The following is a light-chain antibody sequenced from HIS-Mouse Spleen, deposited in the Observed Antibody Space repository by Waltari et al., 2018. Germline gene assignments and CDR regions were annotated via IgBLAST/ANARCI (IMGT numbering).Light chain of an antibody. CDR1: SSDVWSYKL. J-gene: IGLJ3*02. CDR2: EGS. V-gene: IGLV2-23*01. CDR3: CSYAGSSTWV. Sequence: QSALTQPASVSRSPGQSIPIPCTGTSSDVWSYKLVSWYQQHPAKAPKLMIYEGSKRPSGVSNRFSGSKSGNTASLTISGLQAEDEADYYCCSYAGSSTWVFGGGTKLTVL.